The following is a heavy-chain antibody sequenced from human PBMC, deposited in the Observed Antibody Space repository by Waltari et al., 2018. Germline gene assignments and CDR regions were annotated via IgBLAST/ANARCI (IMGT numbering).Heavy chain of an antibody. D-gene: IGHD6-19*01. CDR1: GYTLTELS. V-gene: IGHV1-24*01. J-gene: IGHJ5*02. CDR3: ATAVAGYNWFDP. CDR2: FDPEDGET. Sequence: QVQLVQSGAEVKKPGASVKVSCKVSGYTLTELSMHWVRQAPGKGLEWMGGFDPEDGETIYEQKFQGRVTMNEDTSTDTAYMELSSLRSEDTAVYYCATAVAGYNWFDPWGQGTLVTVSS.